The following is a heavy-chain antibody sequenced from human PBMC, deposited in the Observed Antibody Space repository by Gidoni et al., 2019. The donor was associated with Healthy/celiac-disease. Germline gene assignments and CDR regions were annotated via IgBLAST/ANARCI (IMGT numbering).Heavy chain of an antibody. Sequence: QVQLVQSGAEVKKPGSSVKVSCKASGGTFSSYAISWVRQAPGQGLEWMGGIIPIFGTANYAQKFQGRVTITADASTSTAYMELSSLVSADTAVYYCAGGKPGYSSGYHYDYGMDVWGQGTTVTVSS. CDR1: GGTFSSYA. D-gene: IGHD5-18*01. CDR3: AGGKPGYSSGYHYDYGMDV. J-gene: IGHJ6*02. CDR2: IIPIFGTA. V-gene: IGHV1-69*01.